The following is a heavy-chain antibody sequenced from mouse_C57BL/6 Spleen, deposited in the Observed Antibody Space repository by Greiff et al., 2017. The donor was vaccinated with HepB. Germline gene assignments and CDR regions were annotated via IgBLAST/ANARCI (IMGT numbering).Heavy chain of an antibody. CDR1: GFTFSSYA. CDR2: ISDGGSYT. Sequence: EVMLVESGGGLVKPGGSLKLSCAASGFTFSSYAMSWVRQTPEKRLEWVATISDGGSYTYYPDNVKGRFTISRDNAKNNLYLQMSHLKSEDTAMYDCARDEGDYDAWFAYWGQGTLVTVSA. V-gene: IGHV5-4*01. J-gene: IGHJ3*01. CDR3: ARDEGDYDAWFAY. D-gene: IGHD2-4*01.